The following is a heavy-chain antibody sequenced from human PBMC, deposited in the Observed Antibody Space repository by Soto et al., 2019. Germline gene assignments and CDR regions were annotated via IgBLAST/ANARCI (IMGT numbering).Heavy chain of an antibody. D-gene: IGHD4-17*01. CDR2: IYSGGST. J-gene: IGHJ6*02. Sequence: GGSLRLSCAASGFTVSSKYMTWVRQAPGKGLEWVSVIYSGGSTYYADSVKGRFTISRDNSKNTLYLQMNSLRAEDTAVYYCAKSNGDYPYYYGMDVWGQGTTVTVSS. V-gene: IGHV3-53*01. CDR1: GFTVSSKY. CDR3: AKSNGDYPYYYGMDV.